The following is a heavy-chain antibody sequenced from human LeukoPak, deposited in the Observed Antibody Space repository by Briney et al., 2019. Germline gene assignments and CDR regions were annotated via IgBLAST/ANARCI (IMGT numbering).Heavy chain of an antibody. CDR2: ISSSGRNI. V-gene: IGHV3-48*03. Sequence: PGRSRRLSCAASGFTFSSYEMNWVRQAPGKGLEWVSYISSSGRNIYYADSVKGRFTISRDNAKNSLYLQVNSLRAEDTAVYYCARGSLVHYYGSGSYRISAGFDYWGQGTLVTVSS. D-gene: IGHD3-10*01. CDR3: ARGSLVHYYGSGSYRISAGFDY. CDR1: GFTFSSYE. J-gene: IGHJ4*02.